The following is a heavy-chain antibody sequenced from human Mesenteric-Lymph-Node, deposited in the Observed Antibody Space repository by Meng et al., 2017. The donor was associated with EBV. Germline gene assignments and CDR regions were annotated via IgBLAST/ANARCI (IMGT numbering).Heavy chain of an antibody. V-gene: IGHV4-30-2*01. Sequence: QLPLQESGSGLVKPSQTLSLTCAVSGGSVSSGGYSWSWIRQPPGKGLEWIGYIYHFGSPNYNPSLKSRVTISVDRSKNQFSLNLTSMTAADTAVYYCARRGIAEGFDFWGQGTLVTVSS. J-gene: IGHJ4*02. CDR2: IYHFGSP. CDR3: ARRGIAEGFDF. CDR1: GGSVSSGGYS.